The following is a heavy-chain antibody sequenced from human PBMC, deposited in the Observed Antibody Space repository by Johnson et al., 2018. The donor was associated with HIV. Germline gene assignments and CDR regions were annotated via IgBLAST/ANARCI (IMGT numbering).Heavy chain of an antibody. D-gene: IGHD7-27*01. CDR1: GFTFSDYY. V-gene: IGHV3-30*18. CDR3: AKDRSWGSWNAFDI. CDR2: ISYDGSNK. Sequence: MQLVESGGGLVKPGGSLRLSCAASGFTFSDYYMSWIRQAPGKGLEWVAVISYDGSNKYYAESVKGRFTISRDNSKNTLHLQMNSLRAEDTAVYYCAKDRSWGSWNAFDIWGQGTMVTISS. J-gene: IGHJ3*02.